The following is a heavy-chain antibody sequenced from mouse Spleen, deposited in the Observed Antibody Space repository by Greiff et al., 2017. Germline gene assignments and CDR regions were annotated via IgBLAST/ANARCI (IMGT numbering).Heavy chain of an antibody. CDR1: GFTFSDYG. J-gene: IGHJ3*01. D-gene: IGHD2-14*01. CDR3: ARREGTGAWFAY. CDR2: ISSGSSTI. V-gene: IGHV5-17*01. Sequence: EVMLVESGGGLVKPGGSLKLSCAASGFTFSDYGMHWVRQAPEKGLEWVAYISSGSSTIYYADTVKGRFTISRDNAKNTLFLQMTSLRSEDTAMYYCARREGTGAWFAYWGQGTLVTVSA.